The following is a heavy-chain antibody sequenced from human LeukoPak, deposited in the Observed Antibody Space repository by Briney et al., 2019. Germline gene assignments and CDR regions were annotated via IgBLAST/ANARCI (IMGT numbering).Heavy chain of an antibody. Sequence: SETLSLTCTVSGGSISSSSYYWGWIRQPPGKGLEWIGSIYYSGSTYYIPSLKSRFTISVDTSKNQFSLKLSSVTAADTAVYYCARGHEGTVPRRWSRKKYNWFDPWGQGTLVTVSS. CDR1: GGSISSSSYY. CDR2: IYYSGST. V-gene: IGHV4-39*07. J-gene: IGHJ5*02. D-gene: IGHD2-2*01. CDR3: ARGHEGTVPRRWSRKKYNWFDP.